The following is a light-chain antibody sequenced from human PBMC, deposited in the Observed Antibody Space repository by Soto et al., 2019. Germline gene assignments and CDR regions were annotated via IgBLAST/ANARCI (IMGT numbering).Light chain of an antibody. CDR2: GAS. V-gene: IGKV1-5*01. CDR1: QTISTW. Sequence: DIQMTQSPSTLSASVGDRVTITCRASQTISTWLAWYQQKPGKAPKLLIYGASSLESGVPSRFSGSGSGTEFTLTISSLQPDDFATYYCQQYNSYSLTFGQGTQVEIK. CDR3: QQYNSYSLT. J-gene: IGKJ1*01.